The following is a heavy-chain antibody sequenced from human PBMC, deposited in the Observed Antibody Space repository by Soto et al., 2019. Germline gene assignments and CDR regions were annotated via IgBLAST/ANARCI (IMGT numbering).Heavy chain of an antibody. Sequence: QVQLQESGPGLVKPSETLSLTCTVSGGSISSYYWSWIRQPPGKGLEWIGYIYYSGSTNYNPSLKSRVTISXDXXKNLFSLKLSSVTAADMAVYYCASSGSSGYYFFDYWGQGTLVTVSS. J-gene: IGHJ4*02. D-gene: IGHD3-22*01. CDR2: IYYSGST. CDR3: ASSGSSGYYFFDY. CDR1: GGSISSYY. V-gene: IGHV4-59*01.